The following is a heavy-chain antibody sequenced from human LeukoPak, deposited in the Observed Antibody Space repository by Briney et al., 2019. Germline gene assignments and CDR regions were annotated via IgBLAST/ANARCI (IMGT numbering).Heavy chain of an antibody. CDR2: INPNSGGT. V-gene: IGHV1-2*02. J-gene: IGHJ4*02. D-gene: IGHD6-6*01. CDR3: ARGNRVIAAPPYYFDY. Sequence: ASVKVSCKASGYTFTGYYMHWVRQAPGQGLEWMGWINPNSGGTNYSQKFQGRVTMTRDTSISTAYMELSRLRSDDTAVYYCARGNRVIAAPPYYFDYWGQGTLVTVSS. CDR1: GYTFTGYY.